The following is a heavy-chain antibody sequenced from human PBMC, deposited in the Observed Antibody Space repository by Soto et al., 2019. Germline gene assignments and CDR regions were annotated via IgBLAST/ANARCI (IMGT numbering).Heavy chain of an antibody. CDR3: ARDFVVGGPTINYYYGMDV. V-gene: IGHV3-66*01. CDR1: GFTVSSNY. CDR2: IYSAGNT. J-gene: IGHJ6*02. D-gene: IGHD1-26*01. Sequence: GSLRLSCAASGFTVSSNYMSWVRQAPGKGLEWISIIYSAGNTYYADSVKGRFTISRDNSKNTLYLQMNSLGAEDTAVYYCARDFVVGGPTINYYYGMDVWGQGTTVTVSS.